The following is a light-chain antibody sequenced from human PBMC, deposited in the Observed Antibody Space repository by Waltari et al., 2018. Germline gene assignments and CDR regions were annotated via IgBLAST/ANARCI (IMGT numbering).Light chain of an antibody. Sequence: QSALTQPASVSGSPGQSITIPCTGTSSDIGGYNHVPWYQQDVGKAPKLLIYDVSKRPSGVSNRFSGSKSGNTASLTISGLQAEDEADYHCSSYTGSSTWVFGGGTKLTVL. V-gene: IGLV2-14*01. CDR3: SSYTGSSTWV. J-gene: IGLJ3*02. CDR1: SSDIGGYNH. CDR2: DVS.